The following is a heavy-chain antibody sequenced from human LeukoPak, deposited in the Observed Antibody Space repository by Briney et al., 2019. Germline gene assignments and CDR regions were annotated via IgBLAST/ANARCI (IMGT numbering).Heavy chain of an antibody. CDR3: AREDGYSDDWLTYFDY. CDR1: GFTVSSNE. CDR2: ISGGST. D-gene: IGHD1-26*01. Sequence: GGSLRLSCAASGFTVSSNEMSWVRQAPGKGLEWVSSISGGSTYYADSVKGRFTISRDNAKNSLYLQMDSLRVDDTAVYYCAREDGYSDDWLTYFDYWGQGTLVTVSS. V-gene: IGHV3-38-3*01. J-gene: IGHJ4*02.